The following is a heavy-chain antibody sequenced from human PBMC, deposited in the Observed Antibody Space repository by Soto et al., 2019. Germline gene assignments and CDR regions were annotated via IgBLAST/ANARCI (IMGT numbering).Heavy chain of an antibody. CDR2: VSWNSANI. V-gene: IGHV3-9*01. CDR1: GFTFDDHA. J-gene: IGHJ6*02. D-gene: IGHD2-15*01. Sequence: SLTLSCAASGFTFDDHAMHWVRQVPGKGLEWVSAVSWNSANIGYADSVKGRFTISRDNAKSSLYLQMNSLRPEDTALYYGAIDRLGGKHPCYNNMDVWGQGTTVTISS. CDR3: AIDRLGGKHPCYNNMDV.